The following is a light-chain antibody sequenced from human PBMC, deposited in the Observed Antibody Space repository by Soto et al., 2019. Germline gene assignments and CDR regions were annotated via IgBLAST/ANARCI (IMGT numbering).Light chain of an antibody. V-gene: IGKV3-20*01. CDR1: QSVSSSY. CDR3: QQYFSSQP. CDR2: GAS. Sequence: EIGLTQSPGTLSLSPGERATLSCRASQSVSSSYLDWYQQKPGHAPRLLIYGASSRATGIPDRFSGRGSGTGFALTISRLDPEDFAVYYCQQYFSSQPCGQGTKEEIK. J-gene: IGKJ1*01.